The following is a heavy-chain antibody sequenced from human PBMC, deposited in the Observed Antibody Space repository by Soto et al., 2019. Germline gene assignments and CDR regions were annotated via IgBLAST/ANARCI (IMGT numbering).Heavy chain of an antibody. CDR2: IYYSGST. V-gene: IGHV4-59*01. D-gene: IGHD2-2*01. CDR3: ERLAGYCSTNGCHGDYAMDV. CDR1: GGSTSIYS. J-gene: IGHJ6*02. Sequence: SEPLSIPSTVSGGSTSIYSWSWIRQPPCKGLEWIGYIYYSGSTNYNPSLKSRVTISVDTSKNQFSLKLSSVTAADTAVYYCERLAGYCSTNGCHGDYAMDVWGQGTTVT.